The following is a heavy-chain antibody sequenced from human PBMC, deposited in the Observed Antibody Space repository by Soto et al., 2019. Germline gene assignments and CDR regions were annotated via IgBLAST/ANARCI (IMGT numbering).Heavy chain of an antibody. CDR2: INHSGST. Sequence: SETLSLTCAVYGGSFSGYYWSWIRQPPGKGLEWIGEINHSGSTNYNPSLKSRVTISVDTSKNQFSLKLSSVTAADTAVYYCARANYYGSGSYYLGFDPWGQGTLVTVSS. D-gene: IGHD3-10*01. J-gene: IGHJ5*02. V-gene: IGHV4-34*01. CDR1: GGSFSGYY. CDR3: ARANYYGSGSYYLGFDP.